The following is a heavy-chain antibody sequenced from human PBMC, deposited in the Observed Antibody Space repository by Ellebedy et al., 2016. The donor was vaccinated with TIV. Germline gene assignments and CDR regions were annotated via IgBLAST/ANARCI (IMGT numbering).Heavy chain of an antibody. J-gene: IGHJ3*02. CDR2: ISPTSGSTI. D-gene: IGHD1-20*01. Sequence: GGSLRLSXAASGFTFSSYSLDWVRQAPGKRLEWISYISPTSGSTIYYADSVRGRFTISKNTAKNTLYLQMRSLRDEDTAVYYCVRGAFDNSFDIWGHGTLVPVSS. CDR3: VRGAFDNSFDI. CDR1: GFTFSSYS. V-gene: IGHV3-48*02.